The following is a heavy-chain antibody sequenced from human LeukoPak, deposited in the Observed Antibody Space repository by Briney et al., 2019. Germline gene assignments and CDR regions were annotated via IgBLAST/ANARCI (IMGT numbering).Heavy chain of an antibody. V-gene: IGHV1-69*13. CDR2: IIPIFGTA. CDR3: ASLLVYATENWFDP. Sequence: GASVKVSCKASGGTFSSYAISWVRQAPGQGLEWMGGIIPIFGTANYAQKFQGRVTITADESTSTAYMELSSLRSEDTAVYYCASLLVYATENWFDPWGQGTLVTVSS. D-gene: IGHD2-8*01. CDR1: GGTFSSYA. J-gene: IGHJ5*02.